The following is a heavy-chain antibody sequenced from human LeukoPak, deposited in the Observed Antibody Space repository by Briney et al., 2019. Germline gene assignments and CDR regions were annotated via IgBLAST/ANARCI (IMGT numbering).Heavy chain of an antibody. D-gene: IGHD6-13*01. CDR2: INHSGST. CDR3: ARVRSSWYVDY. Sequence: KPSETLSLTCAVYGGSFSGYYWSWIRQPPGKGLEWIGEINHSGSTNYNPSLRSRVTISVDTSKNQFSLKLSSVTAADTAVYYCARVRSSWYVDYWGQGTLVTVSS. J-gene: IGHJ4*02. V-gene: IGHV4-34*01. CDR1: GGSFSGYY.